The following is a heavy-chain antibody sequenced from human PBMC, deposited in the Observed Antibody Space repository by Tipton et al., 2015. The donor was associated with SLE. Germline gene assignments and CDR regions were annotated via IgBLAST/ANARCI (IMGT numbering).Heavy chain of an antibody. J-gene: IGHJ4*02. V-gene: IGHV3-30*03. D-gene: IGHD2-15*01. CDR3: VRERGYCSGGSCYHDY. Sequence: SLRLSCAASGFTFGSYAMHWVRQAPGKGLEWVALISYDGRHNYYGASVKGRFTISRDNPKNTLFLQMNSLRVDDSAVYYCVRERGYCSGGSCYHDYWGQGTQVTVSS. CDR1: GFTFGSYA. CDR2: ISYDGRHN.